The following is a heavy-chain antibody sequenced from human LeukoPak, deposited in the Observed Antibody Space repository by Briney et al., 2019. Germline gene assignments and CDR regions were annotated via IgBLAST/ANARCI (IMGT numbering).Heavy chain of an antibody. CDR1: GGSISSGGYY. Sequence: PSETLSLTCTVSGGSISSGGYYWSWIRQHPGKGLEWIGYIYYSGSNYYNPSLKSRVTISVDTSKNQFSLKLSSVTAADTAVYYCARVNTMIVVVSWGQGTLVTVSS. CDR3: ARVNTMIVVVS. V-gene: IGHV4-31*03. J-gene: IGHJ4*02. D-gene: IGHD3-22*01. CDR2: IYYSGSN.